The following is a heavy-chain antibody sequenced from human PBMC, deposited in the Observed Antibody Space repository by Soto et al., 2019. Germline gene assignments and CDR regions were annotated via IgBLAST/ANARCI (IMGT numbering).Heavy chain of an antibody. V-gene: IGHV3-33*01. CDR2: IWYDGSNK. D-gene: IGHD1-26*01. J-gene: IGHJ6*02. CDR3: ARDGVGNGMDV. CDR1: GFTFSSYG. Sequence: QVQLVESGGGVVQPGRSLRLSCAASGFTFSSYGMHWVRQAPGKGLEWVAVIWYDGSNKYYADSVKGRFTISRDNSKNTLYLQMNSLRAEDTAVYYCARDGVGNGMDVWGQGTTVTVSS.